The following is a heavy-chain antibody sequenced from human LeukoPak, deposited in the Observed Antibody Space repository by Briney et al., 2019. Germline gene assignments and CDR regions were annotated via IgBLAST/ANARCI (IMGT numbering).Heavy chain of an antibody. V-gene: IGHV3-21*01. D-gene: IGHD4-17*01. CDR3: ARDLTTVTTKAWDY. CDR2: ISSSSTYI. J-gene: IGHJ4*02. CDR1: GFTFSPYS. Sequence: GRSLRLSCAASGFTFSPYSMNRVRQAPRKGLGWVSSISSSSTYIYYADSVKGRFTISRDNAKNSLYLQMNSLRAEDTAVYYCARDLTTVTTKAWDYWGQGTLVTVSS.